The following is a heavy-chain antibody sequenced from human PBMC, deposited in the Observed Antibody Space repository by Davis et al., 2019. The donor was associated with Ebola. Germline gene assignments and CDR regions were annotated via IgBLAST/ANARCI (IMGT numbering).Heavy chain of an antibody. CDR1: GGTFSSYA. D-gene: IGHD6-6*01. J-gene: IGHJ4*02. CDR2: IIPILGIA. V-gene: IGHV1-69*04. Sequence: AASVKVSCKASGGTFSSYAISWVRQAPGQGLEWMGRIIPILGIANYAQKFQGRVTITRDTSASTAYMELSSLRSEDTAVYYCARERTSIAARVSWAANDYWGQGTLVTVSS. CDR3: ARERTSIAARVSWAANDY.